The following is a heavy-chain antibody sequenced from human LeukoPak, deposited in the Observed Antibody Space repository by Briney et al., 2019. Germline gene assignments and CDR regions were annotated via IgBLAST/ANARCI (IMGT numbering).Heavy chain of an antibody. CDR1: GGSISSGSYY. V-gene: IGHV4-61*02. D-gene: IGHD3-22*01. J-gene: IGHJ5*02. CDR3: ARGAPYYDCSGYLHWFDP. Sequence: SQTLSLTCTVSGGSISSGSYYWSWIRQPAGKGLEWIGRIYTSGNTNYNPSLKSRVTISVDTSRNQFSLKLSSVTAADTAVYYCARGAPYYDCSGYLHWFDPWGQGTLVTVSS. CDR2: IYTSGNT.